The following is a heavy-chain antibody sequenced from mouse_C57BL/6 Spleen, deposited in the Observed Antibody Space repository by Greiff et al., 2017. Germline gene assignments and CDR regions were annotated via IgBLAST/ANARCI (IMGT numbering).Heavy chain of an antibody. V-gene: IGHV5-6*01. D-gene: IGHD1-1*01. CDR3: ARQGYYGSSYSYYAMDY. CDR2: ISSGGSYT. J-gene: IGHJ4*01. CDR1: GFTFSSYG. Sequence: EVMLVESGGDLVKPGGSLKLSCAASGFTFSSYGMSWVRQTPDKRLEWVATISSGGSYTYYPDSVKGRFTISRDNAKNTLYLQMSSLKSEDTAMYYGARQGYYGSSYSYYAMDYWGQGTSVTVSS.